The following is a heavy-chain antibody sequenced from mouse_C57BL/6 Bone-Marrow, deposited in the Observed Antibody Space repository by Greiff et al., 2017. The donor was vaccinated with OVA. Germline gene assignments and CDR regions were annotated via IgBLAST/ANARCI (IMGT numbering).Heavy chain of an antibody. V-gene: IGHV1-82*01. Sequence: QVQLQQSGPELVKPGASVKISCKASGYAFSSSWMNWVKQRPGKGLEWIGRIYPGDGDTNYNGKFKGKATLTADKSSSTAYMQLSSLTSEDSAVYFCVYDYDVAWFAYWGQGTLVTVSA. CDR2: IYPGDGDT. CDR3: VYDYDVAWFAY. D-gene: IGHD2-4*01. J-gene: IGHJ3*01. CDR1: GYAFSSSW.